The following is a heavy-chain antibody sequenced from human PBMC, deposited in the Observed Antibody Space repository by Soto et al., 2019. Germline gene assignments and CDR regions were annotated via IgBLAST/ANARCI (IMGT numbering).Heavy chain of an antibody. D-gene: IGHD3-3*01. CDR1: GYTFTSYD. Sequence: ASVKVSCKASGYTFTSYDINWVRQATGQGLEWMGWMNPNSGNTDYAQKFQGRVTMTRDKSTSTAYMELSSLRSEDTAVYYCARDQTNYDFWSGYFLVPDAFDIWGQGTMVTVSS. CDR3: ARDQTNYDFWSGYFLVPDAFDI. CDR2: MNPNSGNT. V-gene: IGHV1-8*01. J-gene: IGHJ3*02.